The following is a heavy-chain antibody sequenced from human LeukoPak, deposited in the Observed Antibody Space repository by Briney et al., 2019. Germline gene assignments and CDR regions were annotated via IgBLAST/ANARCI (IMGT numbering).Heavy chain of an antibody. CDR2: ISNSGGKTI. V-gene: IGHV3-11*01. CDR3: AKDTLADGLFFDF. Sequence: GGSLRLSCAASGFSFSDYYMSWIRQAPGKGLEWVSYISNSGGKTIYYADSVKGRFTISRDDARNSLYLHMNSLRAEDTAIYYCAKDTLADGLFFDFWGQGTPVTVSS. CDR1: GFSFSDYY. D-gene: IGHD5-24*01. J-gene: IGHJ4*02.